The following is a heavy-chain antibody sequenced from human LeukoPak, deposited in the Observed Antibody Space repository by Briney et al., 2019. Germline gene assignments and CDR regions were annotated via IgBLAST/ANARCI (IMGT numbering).Heavy chain of an antibody. J-gene: IGHJ6*02. CDR3: ARDLREQLDYYGMDV. Sequence: ASVKVSCKASGYTFTSYGLSWVRQAPGQGLEWMGWISSYNGSTNYAQRLQGRVTMTTDTSTSTAYMELRSLRSDDTAVYYCARDLREQLDYYGMDVWGQGTTVTVSS. CDR2: ISSYNGST. CDR1: GYTFTSYG. V-gene: IGHV1-18*01. D-gene: IGHD6-6*01.